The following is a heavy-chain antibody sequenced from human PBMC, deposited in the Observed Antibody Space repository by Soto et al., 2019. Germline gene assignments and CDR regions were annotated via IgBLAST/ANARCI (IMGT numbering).Heavy chain of an antibody. CDR2: ISYDGNNK. CDR3: ARAMAPPRNWFDP. D-gene: IGHD2-8*01. Sequence: QVQLVESGGGVVQPGRSLRLSCAASGFTFSSYAMHWVRQAPGKGLEWVAVISYDGNNKYYADSVKGRFTISRDNSKNTLYLQMNSLRAEDTAVYYCARAMAPPRNWFDPWGQGTLVTVSS. J-gene: IGHJ5*02. V-gene: IGHV3-30-3*01. CDR1: GFTFSSYA.